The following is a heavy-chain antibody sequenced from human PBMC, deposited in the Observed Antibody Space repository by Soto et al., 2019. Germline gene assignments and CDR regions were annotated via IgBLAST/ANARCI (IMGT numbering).Heavy chain of an antibody. Sequence: QVQLVQSGDEVRKPGSSVKVSCKASGYIFVNYGIAWVRQAPGQGLEWMGWISPYSGNTHNASKVQGRIIITTDTSTKTTYMDLGSLTTDGTAVYDLEMVDNYVTPTAKDVWGQGTTVTVSS. D-gene: IGHD5-12*01. CDR3: EMVDNYVTPTAKDV. CDR2: ISPYSGNT. CDR1: GYIFVNYG. J-gene: IGHJ6*02. V-gene: IGHV1-18*01.